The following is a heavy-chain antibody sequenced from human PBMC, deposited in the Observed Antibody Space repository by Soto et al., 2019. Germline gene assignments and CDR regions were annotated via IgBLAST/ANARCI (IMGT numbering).Heavy chain of an antibody. J-gene: IGHJ6*02. Sequence: ASVKVSCKASGYTFTSYYMHWVRQAPGQGLEWMGIINPSGGSTSYAQKFQGRVTMTRDTSTSTVYMELSSLRSEDTAVYYCARSSGSEYYYYYYGMDVWGQGTTVTVSS. CDR2: INPSGGST. CDR3: ARSSGSEYYYYYYGMDV. V-gene: IGHV1-46*01. D-gene: IGHD1-26*01. CDR1: GYTFTSYY.